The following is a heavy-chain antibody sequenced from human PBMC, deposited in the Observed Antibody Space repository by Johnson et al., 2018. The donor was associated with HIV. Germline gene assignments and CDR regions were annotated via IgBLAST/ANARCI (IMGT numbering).Heavy chain of an antibody. Sequence: VQLVESGGGVVQPGRSLRLSCAASGFTFNSYPMHWVRQAPGKGLEWVAVISYDGSNKYYADSVKGRFTISRDNSKNTLYLQMNSLRAEDTAVYYCARDIIAVAGYDAFDIWGQGTMVTVSS. CDR1: GFTFNSYP. CDR2: ISYDGSNK. CDR3: ARDIIAVAGYDAFDI. V-gene: IGHV3-30-3*01. D-gene: IGHD6-19*01. J-gene: IGHJ3*02.